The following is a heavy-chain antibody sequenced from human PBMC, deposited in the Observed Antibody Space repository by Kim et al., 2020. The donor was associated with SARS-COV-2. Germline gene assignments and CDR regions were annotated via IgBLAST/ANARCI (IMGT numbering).Heavy chain of an antibody. V-gene: IGHV3-74*01. CDR3: ARAISGSYDY. Sequence: TTNYADSVKGRFTISRDNAKNTLYLQMNSLRAEDTAVYYCARAISGSYDYWGQGTLGTVSS. CDR2: TT. D-gene: IGHD1-26*01. J-gene: IGHJ4*02.